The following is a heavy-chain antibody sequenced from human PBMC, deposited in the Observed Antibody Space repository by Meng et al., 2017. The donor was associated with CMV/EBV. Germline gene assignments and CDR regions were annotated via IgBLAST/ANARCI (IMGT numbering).Heavy chain of an antibody. CDR3: AKVRAEGRGVRGVLWFDP. V-gene: IGHV3-23*01. CDR1: GFTFSSYS. D-gene: IGHD3-10*01. J-gene: IGHJ5*02. CDR2: ISGSGGST. Sequence: GGSLRLSCAASGFTFSSYSMNWVRQAPGKGLEWVSAISGSGGSTYYADSVKGRFTISRDNSKNTLYLQMNSLRAEDTAVYYCAKVRAEGRGVRGVLWFDPWGQGTLVTVSS.